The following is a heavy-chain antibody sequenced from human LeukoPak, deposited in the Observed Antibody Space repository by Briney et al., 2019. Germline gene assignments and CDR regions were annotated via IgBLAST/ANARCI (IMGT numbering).Heavy chain of an antibody. D-gene: IGHD6-19*01. CDR3: ARGRVAVARYFDL. CDR1: GGSFSGYY. CDR2: INHSGST. J-gene: IGHJ2*01. Sequence: SETLSLTCAVYGGSFSGYYWSWIRQPPGKGLEWIGEINHSGSTSYNPSLKSRVTISVDTSKNQFSLKLSSVTAADTAVYYCARGRVAVARYFDLWGRGTLVTVSS. V-gene: IGHV4-34*01.